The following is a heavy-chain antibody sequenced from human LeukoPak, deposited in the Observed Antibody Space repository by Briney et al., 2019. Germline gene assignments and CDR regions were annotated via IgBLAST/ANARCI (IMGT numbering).Heavy chain of an antibody. Sequence: ASVKVSCKASGYTFTGYYMHWVRQAPGQGLEWMGWINPNSGGTNYAQKFQGRVTMTRDTSISTAYMELSRLRSDDTGVYYCATPGYYDSSGYYYVFDYWGQGTLVTVSS. CDR3: ATPGYYDSSGYYYVFDY. J-gene: IGHJ4*02. V-gene: IGHV1-2*02. CDR2: INPNSGGT. D-gene: IGHD3-22*01. CDR1: GYTFTGYY.